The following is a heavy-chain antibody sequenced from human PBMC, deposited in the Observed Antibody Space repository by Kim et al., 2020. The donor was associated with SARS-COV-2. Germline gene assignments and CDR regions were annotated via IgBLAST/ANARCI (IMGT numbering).Heavy chain of an antibody. J-gene: IGHJ6*02. CDR1: GFTFSSYS. Sequence: GGSLRLSCAASGFTFSSYSMNWVRQAPGKGLEWVSSISSSSSYIYYADSVKGRFTISRDNAKNSLYLQMNSLRAEDTAVYYCARDGSVNCSGGSCYSPLPREYYYYYYGMDVWGQGTTVTVSS. CDR2: ISSSSSYI. CDR3: ARDGSVNCSGGSCYSPLPREYYYYYYGMDV. V-gene: IGHV3-21*01. D-gene: IGHD2-15*01.